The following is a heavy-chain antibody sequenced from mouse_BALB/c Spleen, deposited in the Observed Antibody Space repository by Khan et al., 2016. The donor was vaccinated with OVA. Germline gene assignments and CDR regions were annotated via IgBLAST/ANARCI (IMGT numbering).Heavy chain of an antibody. Sequence: LVKTGASVKISCQASGYSFTGYYMHWVKQSHGKSLEWIGYISCYNGATSYNQKFTGKATFTVDPSSSPAYMQFNSLTSEDSAVYYGSRGDYYGSSSFAYGGQGTLFTVSA. CDR1: GYSFTGYY. V-gene: IGHV1S34*01. CDR2: ISCYNGAT. J-gene: IGHJ3*01. D-gene: IGHD1-1*01. CDR3: SRGDYYGSSSFAY.